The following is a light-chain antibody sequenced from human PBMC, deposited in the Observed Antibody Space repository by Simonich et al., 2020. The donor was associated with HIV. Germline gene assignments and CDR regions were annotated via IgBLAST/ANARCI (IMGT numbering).Light chain of an antibody. CDR3: QAWDSSSWV. Sequence: SYELTQTPSVSVSPGQTASITCSGDKLGDQYAGWYQQKAGQSPGLVIHLDFKRPSGIPERFSGPNSGNTATLTISGTQAMDEADYYCQAWDSSSWVFGGGTKLTVL. CDR1: KLGDQY. J-gene: IGLJ3*02. CDR2: LDF. V-gene: IGLV3-1*01.